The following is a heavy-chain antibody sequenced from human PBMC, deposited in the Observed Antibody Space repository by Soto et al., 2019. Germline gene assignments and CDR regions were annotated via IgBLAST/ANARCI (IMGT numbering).Heavy chain of an antibody. J-gene: IGHJ4*02. D-gene: IGHD1-1*01. CDR1: GYTFTSYD. CDR2: MNPNSGNT. Sequence: QVQLVQSGAEVKKPGASVKVSCKASGYTFTSYDINWVRQATGQGLEWMGWMNPNSGNTAYAQKFQGRVTMTRNTSISTAYMELSSLSSEDTAVYYCARESTGRNYFDYWGQGTQVTISS. CDR3: ARESTGRNYFDY. V-gene: IGHV1-8*01.